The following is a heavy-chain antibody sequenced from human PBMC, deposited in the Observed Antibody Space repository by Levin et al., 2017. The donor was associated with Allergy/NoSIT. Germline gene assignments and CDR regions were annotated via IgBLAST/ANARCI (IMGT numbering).Heavy chain of an antibody. Sequence: SETLSLTCTVSGGSISSSSYYWGWIRQPPGKGLEWIGSIYYSGSTYYNPSLKSRVTISVDTSKNQFSLKLSSVTAADTAVYYCARQGTLPGIAVAGPTGGDFDYWGQGTLVTVSS. J-gene: IGHJ4*02. V-gene: IGHV4-39*01. CDR3: ARQGTLPGIAVAGPTGGDFDY. CDR1: GGSISSSSYY. D-gene: IGHD6-19*01. CDR2: IYYSGST.